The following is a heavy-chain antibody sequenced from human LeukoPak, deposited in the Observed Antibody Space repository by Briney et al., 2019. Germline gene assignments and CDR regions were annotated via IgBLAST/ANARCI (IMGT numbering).Heavy chain of an antibody. Sequence: PPETLSLTCSVSGGSISSYYWSWIRQPPGKGLEWIGNIYYSGSTNYNPSLKSRVTISVDTSKNQFSLKLSSVTAADTAVYYCARNYDSSGYTTFAYWGQGTLVTVSS. V-gene: IGHV4-59*12. J-gene: IGHJ4*02. CDR1: GGSISSYY. CDR3: ARNYDSSGYTTFAY. CDR2: IYYSGST. D-gene: IGHD3-22*01.